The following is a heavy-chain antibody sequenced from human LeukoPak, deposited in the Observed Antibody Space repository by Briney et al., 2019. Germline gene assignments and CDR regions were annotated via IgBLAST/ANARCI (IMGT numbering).Heavy chain of an antibody. D-gene: IGHD3-22*01. Sequence: GGSLRLSCAASGFTFSSYSMNWVRQAPGKGREWVSSIRSSSSYIYYADSVKGRFTISRDNAKNSLCLQMNRLRAEDTAVYYCARDAPYYYDSSGYYGAQYYFDYWGQGTLVTVSS. CDR1: GFTFSSYS. J-gene: IGHJ4*02. V-gene: IGHV3-21*01. CDR2: IRSSSSYI. CDR3: ARDAPYYYDSSGYYGAQYYFDY.